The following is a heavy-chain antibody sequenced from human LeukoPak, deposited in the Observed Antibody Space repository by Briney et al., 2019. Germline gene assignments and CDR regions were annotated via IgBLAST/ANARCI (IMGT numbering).Heavy chain of an antibody. D-gene: IGHD1-26*01. CDR3: ARGVGATTRVVLVAFDI. CDR1: GYTFTGYF. Sequence: GASVKVSCKASGYTFTGYFMHWVRQAPGQGLEWMGWINPNSGGTNYAQKFQGRVTMTRDTSISTAYMELSRLRSDDTAVYYCARGVGATTRVVLVAFDIWGQGTMVTVSS. CDR2: INPNSGGT. J-gene: IGHJ3*02. V-gene: IGHV1-2*02.